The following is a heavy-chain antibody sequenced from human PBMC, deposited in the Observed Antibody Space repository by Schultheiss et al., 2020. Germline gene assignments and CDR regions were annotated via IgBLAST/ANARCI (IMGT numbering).Heavy chain of an antibody. Sequence: GESLKISCAASGFTFSSYGMHWVRQAPGKGLEWVAVISYDGSNKYYADSVKGRFTISRDNSKNTLYLQMNSLRAEDTAVYYCAKDPNWEPYYFDFWGQGTLVTVSS. CDR1: GFTFSSYG. J-gene: IGHJ4*02. CDR3: AKDPNWEPYYFDF. CDR2: ISYDGSNK. V-gene: IGHV3-30*18. D-gene: IGHD1-1*01.